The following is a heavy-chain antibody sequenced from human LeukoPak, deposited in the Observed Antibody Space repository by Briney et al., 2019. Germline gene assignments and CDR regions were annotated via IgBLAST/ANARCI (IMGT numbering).Heavy chain of an antibody. D-gene: IGHD4-23*01. J-gene: IGHJ2*01. CDR2: IYYSGST. CDR3: ARHENGGKGYYFDL. CDR1: GGSISRYY. Sequence: PSGTLSLTCTVSGGSISRYYCSWIRQPPGKGLEWIGYIYYSGSTNYNPSLKSRVTISVDTSKNQFSLNLTSVTAADTAVYYCARHENGGKGYYFDLWGRGTLVTVSS. V-gene: IGHV4-59*08.